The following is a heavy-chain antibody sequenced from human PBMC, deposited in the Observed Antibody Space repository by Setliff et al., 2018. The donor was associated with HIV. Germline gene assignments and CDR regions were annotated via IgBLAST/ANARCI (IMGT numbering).Heavy chain of an antibody. CDR2: ISPYNGNT. CDR3: ARDLRGFNNWFDP. Sequence: ASVKVSCKASGYIFSTYGISWVRQTPGQGLEWMGWISPYNGNTKYAQKFQGRVTMSTDTSTSTAYMEVRSLRSDDTAVYYCARDLRGFNNWFDPWGQGTLVTAPQ. D-gene: IGHD3-9*01. J-gene: IGHJ5*02. CDR1: GYIFSTYG. V-gene: IGHV1-18*01.